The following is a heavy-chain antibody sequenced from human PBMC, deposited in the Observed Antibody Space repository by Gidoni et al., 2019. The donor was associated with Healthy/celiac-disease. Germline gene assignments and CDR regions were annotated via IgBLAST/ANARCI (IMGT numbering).Heavy chain of an antibody. CDR2: INHSGST. J-gene: IGHJ4*02. CDR1: GGSFSGYY. CDR3: ARGRGRREFSGLHAFDY. D-gene: IGHD3-16*01. Sequence: QVQLQQWGAGLLKPSETLSLTCAVYGGSFSGYYWSWLRQPPGKGLEWIGEINHSGSTNYNPSLKSRVTISVDTSKNQFSLKLSSVTAADTAVYYCARGRGRREFSGLHAFDYWGQGTLVTVSS. V-gene: IGHV4-34*01.